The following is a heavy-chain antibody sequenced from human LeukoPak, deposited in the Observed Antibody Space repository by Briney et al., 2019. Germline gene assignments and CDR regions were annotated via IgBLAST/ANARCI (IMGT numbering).Heavy chain of an antibody. V-gene: IGHV1-69*01. CDR2: IVPIIGTA. Sequence: SLKVSCKASGGTFHSYIVTWVRQAPGQGLEWRGGIVPIIGTANYAQKFQGRVTIPADDSTSTAYMELSSLRSDDTALYYCARDRVGSGWPRPYYFEHWGQGTLVTVSS. CDR1: GGTFHSYI. CDR3: ARDRVGSGWPRPYYFEH. J-gene: IGHJ4*02. D-gene: IGHD6-19*01.